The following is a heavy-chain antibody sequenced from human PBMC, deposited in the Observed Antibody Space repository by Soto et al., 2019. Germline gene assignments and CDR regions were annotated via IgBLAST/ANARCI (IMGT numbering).Heavy chain of an antibody. V-gene: IGHV4-4*07. Sequence: PSETLSLTCTVSGGSISSYYWSWIRQPAGKGLEWIGRIYTSGSTNYNPSLKSRVTMSVDTSKNQFSLKLSSVTAADTAVYYCATRAGLGSFYYYGMDVWGQGTTVTVSS. J-gene: IGHJ6*02. CDR1: GGSISSYY. CDR3: ATRAGLGSFYYYGMDV. D-gene: IGHD3-16*01. CDR2: IYTSGST.